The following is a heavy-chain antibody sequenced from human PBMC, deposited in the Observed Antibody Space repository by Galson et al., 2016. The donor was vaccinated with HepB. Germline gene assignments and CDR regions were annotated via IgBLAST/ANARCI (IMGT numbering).Heavy chain of an antibody. CDR1: GFTFSIYA. CDR3: AIDPSQWHDLLFGN. CDR2: ICGRCGDV. J-gene: IGHJ4*02. Sequence: SLRLSCAASGFTFSIYAMSWVRQAPGKGLEWVSTICGRCGDVDYADSVKGRFTISRDDSKSTLYLHMNSLRVEDTAIYYCAIDPSQWHDLLFGNWAQGTLVTVSA. D-gene: IGHD6-19*01. V-gene: IGHV3-23*01.